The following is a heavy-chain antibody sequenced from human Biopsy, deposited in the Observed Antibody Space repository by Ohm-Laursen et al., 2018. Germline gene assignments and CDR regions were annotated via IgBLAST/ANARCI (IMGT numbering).Heavy chain of an antibody. Sequence: SDTLSLTCTISDDSVTYPTDNWSWIRQPPGQGLEYIGFVYIGGDTNSNPSLKSRVTISVDMTRNQFSLKLGSVTAADTAVYYCARGMRSSGWPFFDFWGQGILVTVSS. CDR2: VYIGGDT. J-gene: IGHJ4*02. D-gene: IGHD6-19*01. V-gene: IGHV4-61*01. CDR3: ARGMRSSGWPFFDF. CDR1: DDSVTYPTDN.